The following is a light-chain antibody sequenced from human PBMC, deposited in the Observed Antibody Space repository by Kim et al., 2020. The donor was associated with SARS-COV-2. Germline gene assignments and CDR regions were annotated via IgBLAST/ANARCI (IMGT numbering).Light chain of an antibody. CDR3: QQYDSLPLT. Sequence: SASVRDRVTITCQASHDINKYLSWYQQKPGKAPKLLIYDAVNVETGVPSRFSGSGSGTHFTLTIGSLQPEDIATYYCQQYDSLPLTFGGGTKLEIK. CDR1: HDINKY. J-gene: IGKJ4*01. V-gene: IGKV1-33*01. CDR2: DAV.